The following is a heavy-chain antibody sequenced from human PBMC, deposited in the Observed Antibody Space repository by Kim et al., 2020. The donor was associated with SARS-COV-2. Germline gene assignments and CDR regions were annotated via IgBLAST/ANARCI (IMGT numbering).Heavy chain of an antibody. Sequence: KFYLDSGKGRFTVSRDNAKKSLCLQVSSLRPDDTAVYYCARDDGSRSLDFWGQGTLVTVSS. V-gene: IGHV3-7*01. CDR3: ARDDGSRSLDF. D-gene: IGHD6-13*01. CDR2: K. J-gene: IGHJ4*02.